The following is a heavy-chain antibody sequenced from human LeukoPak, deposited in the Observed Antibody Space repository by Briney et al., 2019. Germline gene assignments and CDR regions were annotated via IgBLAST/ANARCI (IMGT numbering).Heavy chain of an antibody. CDR2: INHSGST. V-gene: IGHV4-34*01. CDR3: ARGDAGFGTNWFDP. CDR1: GGSFSGYY. Sequence: ASETLSLTCAVYGGSFSGYYWSWIRQPPGKGLEWIGEINHSGSTNYNPSLKSRVTISVDTSKNQFSLKLSSVTAADTAVYYCARGDAGFGTNWFDPWGQGTLVTVSS. J-gene: IGHJ5*02. D-gene: IGHD3-10*01.